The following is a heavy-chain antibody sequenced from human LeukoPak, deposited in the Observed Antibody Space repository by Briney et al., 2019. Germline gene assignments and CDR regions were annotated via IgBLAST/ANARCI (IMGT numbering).Heavy chain of an antibody. CDR1: GFTFSSYG. J-gene: IGHJ6*03. CDR3: ARQGYYYYMDV. CDR2: ISGSGGST. Sequence: GGSLRLSCAASGFTFSSYGMSWVRQAPGKGLEWVSAISGSGGSTYYADSVKGRFTISRDNAKNTLYLQMNSLRAEDTAVYYCARQGYYYYMDVWGKGTTVTVSS. V-gene: IGHV3-23*01.